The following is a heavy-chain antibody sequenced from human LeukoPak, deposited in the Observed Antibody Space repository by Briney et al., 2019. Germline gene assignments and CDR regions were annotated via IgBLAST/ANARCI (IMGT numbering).Heavy chain of an antibody. J-gene: IGHJ4*02. V-gene: IGHV4-59*01. CDR1: GGSFSGYY. CDR3: AREKPTRTYYYDSSGKFDY. Sequence: PSETLSLTCAVYGGSFSGYYWSWIRQPPGKGLEWIGYIYYSGSTNYNPSLKSRVTISVDTSKNQFSLKLSSVTAADTAVYYCAREKPTRTYYYDSSGKFDYWGQGTLVTVSS. D-gene: IGHD3-22*01. CDR2: IYYSGST.